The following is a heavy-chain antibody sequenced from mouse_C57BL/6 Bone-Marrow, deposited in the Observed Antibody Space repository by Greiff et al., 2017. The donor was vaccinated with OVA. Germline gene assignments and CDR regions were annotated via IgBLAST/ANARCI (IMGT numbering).Heavy chain of an antibody. CDR1: GYTFTDYY. D-gene: IGHD1-1*01. Sequence: VQLKQSGPELVKPGASVKISCKASGYTFTDYYMNWVKQSHGKSLEWIGDINPNNGGTSYNQKFKGKATLTVDKSSSTAYMELRSLTPEDSAVYYCARGHGSWYYAMDYWGQGTSVTVSS. V-gene: IGHV1-26*01. J-gene: IGHJ4*01. CDR3: ARGHGSWYYAMDY. CDR2: INPNNGGT.